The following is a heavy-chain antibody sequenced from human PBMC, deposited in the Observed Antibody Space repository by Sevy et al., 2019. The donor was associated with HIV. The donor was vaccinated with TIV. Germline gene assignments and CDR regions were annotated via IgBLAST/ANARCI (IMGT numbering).Heavy chain of an antibody. CDR1: GFNFSSYT. Sequence: GGSLRLSCAASGFNFSSYTMNWVRQAPGKGLEWVSSISGSSNYIYYGDSVKGRFTISRDNAKNSVYLQMNSLRAEDTAAYYCARNRDDSSGFGMDVWGQGTTVTVSS. V-gene: IGHV3-21*01. CDR2: ISGSSNYI. D-gene: IGHD5-12*01. CDR3: ARNRDDSSGFGMDV. J-gene: IGHJ6*02.